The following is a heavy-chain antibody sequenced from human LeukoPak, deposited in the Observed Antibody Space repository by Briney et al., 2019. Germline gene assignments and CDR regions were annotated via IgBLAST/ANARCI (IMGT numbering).Heavy chain of an antibody. V-gene: IGHV4-38-2*01. CDR1: GYSISTGYF. D-gene: IGHD3-16*01. CDR3: ASPRGTNIAY. Sequence: SETLSLTCAVSGYSISTGYFWGWVRPSPGQGLEWIGCIFHTGSTSYNPSLKSRVTLSVDTSKNEFSLKLASVTPADTAIYSCASPRGTNIAYWGQGTLVIVSS. CDR2: IFHTGST. J-gene: IGHJ4*02.